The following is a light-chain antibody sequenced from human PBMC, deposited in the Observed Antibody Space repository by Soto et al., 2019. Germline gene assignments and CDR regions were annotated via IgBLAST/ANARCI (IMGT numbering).Light chain of an antibody. CDR2: EGS. V-gene: IGLV2-23*01. J-gene: IGLJ1*01. CDR3: GSYAGIRSCV. Sequence: QSVLTQPASVSGSPGQSITISCTGTSSDVGNYNLVSWYQQHPGKAPKLVIYEGSDRPSGVSDRFSGSKSGNTAFLTISGLQAEDEAYYCCGSYAGIRSCVFGTGTKLTVL. CDR1: SSDVGNYNL.